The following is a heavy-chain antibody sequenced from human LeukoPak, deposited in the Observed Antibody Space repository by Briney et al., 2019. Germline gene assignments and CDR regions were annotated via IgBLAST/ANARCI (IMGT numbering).Heavy chain of an antibody. J-gene: IGHJ6*03. V-gene: IGHV4-39*07. CDR1: GCPISSSSYY. CDR3: AGGSEATHYYYYMDV. CDR2: IYYSEST. Sequence: PSDTLSLPCTLSGCPISSSSYYWASIRQPPGRGVWRIGSIYYSESTYYNPSLRSLVTISVDTSKNQFSLKLSSVTAADAAVYYCAGGSEATHYYYYMDVWGKGTTVTVSS. D-gene: IGHD3-3*01.